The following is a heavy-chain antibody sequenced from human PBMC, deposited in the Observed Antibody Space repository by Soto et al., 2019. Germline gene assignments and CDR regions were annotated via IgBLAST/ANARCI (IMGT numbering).Heavy chain of an antibody. CDR1: GFTFGTYA. CDR3: AEQLVWYFDL. V-gene: IGHV3-30-3*01. CDR2: MSYDGSSK. D-gene: IGHD6-6*01. J-gene: IGHJ2*01. Sequence: QVQLVESGGGVVQPGRSLRLSCAASGFTFGTYAMHWVRQAPGKGLEWVAVMSYDGSSKYYADSVKGRFTISRDISNNTLYLQMNSLRPEDTAVYYCAEQLVWYFDLWGRGTLVTVAS.